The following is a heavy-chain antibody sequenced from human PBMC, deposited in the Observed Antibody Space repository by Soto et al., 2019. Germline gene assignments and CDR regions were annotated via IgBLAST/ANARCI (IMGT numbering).Heavy chain of an antibody. J-gene: IGHJ4*02. CDR3: VPPPGGEFGY. CDR1: GFTFSNNA. Sequence: GGSLRLSCAASGFTFSNNAMHWVRQAPGKGLEWVAFISYDGSKKYYAESVKGRFTISRDNSKNTLYLQMNSLKTEDTAVYYCVPPPGGEFGYWGQGTLVTVSS. D-gene: IGHD3-10*01. CDR2: ISYDGSKK. V-gene: IGHV3-30*03.